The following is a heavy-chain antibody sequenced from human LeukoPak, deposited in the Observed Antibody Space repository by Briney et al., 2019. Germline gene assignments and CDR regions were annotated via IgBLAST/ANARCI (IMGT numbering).Heavy chain of an antibody. CDR1: GFTFSDFW. CDR2: ISGDATRI. J-gene: IGHJ2*01. CDR3: ARDARRHRYFDL. D-gene: IGHD6-6*01. Sequence: GGSLRLSCVASGFTFSDFWMHWFRQVPGKGLMWLARISGDATRITHADSVEGRFTISRDTAKKTLYLQMTHLKVDDTAMYFCARDARRHRYFDLWGRGTLVTVTS. V-gene: IGHV3-74*03.